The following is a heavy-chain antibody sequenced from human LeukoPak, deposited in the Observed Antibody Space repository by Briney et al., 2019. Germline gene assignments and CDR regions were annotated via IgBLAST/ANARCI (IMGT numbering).Heavy chain of an antibody. J-gene: IGHJ3*02. CDR1: GFTFSSYA. CDR2: ISYDGSNK. CDR3: ARDRVTIFGVVNGAFDI. Sequence: GGSLRLSCAASGFTFSSYAMHWVRQAPGKGLEWVAVISYDGSNKYYADSVKGRFTISRDNSKNTLYLQMNSLSAEDTAVYYCARDRVTIFGVVNGAFDIWGQGTMVTVSS. V-gene: IGHV3-30-3*01. D-gene: IGHD3-3*01.